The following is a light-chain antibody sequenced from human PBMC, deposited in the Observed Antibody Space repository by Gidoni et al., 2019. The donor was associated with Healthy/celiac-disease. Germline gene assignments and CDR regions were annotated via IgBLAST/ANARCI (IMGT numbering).Light chain of an antibody. J-gene: IGKJ1*01. CDR1: QSISSY. CDR2: AAS. V-gene: IGKV1-39*01. Sequence: DIQMTQSPSSLSASVGDRVTITCRASQSISSYLNWYQQKPGKAPKLLIYAASSLQSGVPSRLSGSGSGTDFTLTISSLQPEDFETYYCQQSYSTPPWTFGQGTKVEIK. CDR3: QQSYSTPPWT.